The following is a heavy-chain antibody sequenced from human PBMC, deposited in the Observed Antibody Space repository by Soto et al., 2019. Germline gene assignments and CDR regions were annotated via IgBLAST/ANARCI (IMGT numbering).Heavy chain of an antibody. V-gene: IGHV4-61*01. CDR2: IYYSGST. J-gene: IGHJ6*02. CDR3: ARGMAPYSYGYGFGLFYGMDV. D-gene: IGHD5-18*01. CDR1: GGSVSSGRYY. Sequence: SETLSLTCTLSGGSVSSGRYYWSWIRQPPGKGLEWIGYIYYSGSTNYNPSLKSRVTISVDTSKNQFSLKLSSVTAADTAVYYCARGMAPYSYGYGFGLFYGMDVWGQGTTVTVSS.